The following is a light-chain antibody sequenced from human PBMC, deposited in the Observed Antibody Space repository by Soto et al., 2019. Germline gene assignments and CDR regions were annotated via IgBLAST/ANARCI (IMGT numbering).Light chain of an antibody. CDR3: QQYNYWPPGT. Sequence: EIVMTQSPATLSVSPGERATLSCRASQSVKSNLAWYQQKLGQAPRLLIYGASTRATGIPARFSGSGSGTEFTLTINSLQSEDFAIYYCQQYNYWPPGTFGQGTKLEIK. J-gene: IGKJ2*02. CDR1: QSVKSN. V-gene: IGKV3-15*01. CDR2: GAS.